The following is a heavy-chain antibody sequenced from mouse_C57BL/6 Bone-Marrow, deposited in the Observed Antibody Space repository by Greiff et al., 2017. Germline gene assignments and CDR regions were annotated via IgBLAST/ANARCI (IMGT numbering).Heavy chain of an antibody. CDR2: IDPSDSYT. J-gene: IGHJ3*01. CDR1: GYTFTSYW. D-gene: IGHD1-2*01. Sequence: QVQLQQPGAELVMPGASVKLSCKASGYTFTSYWMHWVKQRPGQGLEWIGVIDPSDSYTNYNQKFKGKATLTVDTSSSTAYMQLSSLTSEDSAVYYCARVGDGFAYWGQGTLVTVSA. V-gene: IGHV1-69*01. CDR3: ARVGDGFAY.